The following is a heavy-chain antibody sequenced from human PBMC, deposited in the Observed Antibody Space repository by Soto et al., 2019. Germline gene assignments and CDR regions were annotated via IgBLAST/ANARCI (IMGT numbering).Heavy chain of an antibody. D-gene: IGHD5-12*01. Sequence: QVQLVQSGAEVKKPGSSVKVSCKASGGTFSSYAISWVRQAPGQGLEWMGGIIPIFGTANYAQKFQGRVTITADESTSTGYLELSRLGSEDTAVYYCARPSRGYDHYYYGMDGWGQGTTVTVSS. V-gene: IGHV1-69*01. CDR1: GGTFSSYA. CDR3: ARPSRGYDHYYYGMDG. CDR2: IIPIFGTA. J-gene: IGHJ6*02.